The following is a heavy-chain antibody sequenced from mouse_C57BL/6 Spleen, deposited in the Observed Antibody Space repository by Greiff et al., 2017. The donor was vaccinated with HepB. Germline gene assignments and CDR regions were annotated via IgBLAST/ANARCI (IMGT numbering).Heavy chain of an antibody. CDR3: ARAEKTSTMIRGAWFAY. D-gene: IGHD2-4*01. J-gene: IGHJ3*01. Sequence: QVQLQQPGAELVRPGSSVKLSCKASGYTFTSYWMHWVKQRPIQGLEWIGNIDPSDSETHYNQKFKDKATLTVDKSSSTAYMQLSSLTSEDSAVYYCARAEKTSTMIRGAWFAYWGQGTLVTVSA. CDR2: IDPSDSET. CDR1: GYTFTSYW. V-gene: IGHV1-52*01.